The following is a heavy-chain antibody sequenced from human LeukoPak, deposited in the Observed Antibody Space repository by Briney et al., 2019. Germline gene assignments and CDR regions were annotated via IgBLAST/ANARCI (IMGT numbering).Heavy chain of an antibody. Sequence: GGSLRLSCAASGFNFSNYWMHWVRQAPGKGLEWVSRINIAGSVTTYADSVKGRFTISRDNAKNTLYLQMNSLRAEDTALYYCARDPIGYSYIDYWGQGTLVTVSS. J-gene: IGHJ4*02. CDR1: GFNFSNYW. CDR3: ARDPIGYSYIDY. D-gene: IGHD5-18*01. V-gene: IGHV3-74*01. CDR2: INIAGSVT.